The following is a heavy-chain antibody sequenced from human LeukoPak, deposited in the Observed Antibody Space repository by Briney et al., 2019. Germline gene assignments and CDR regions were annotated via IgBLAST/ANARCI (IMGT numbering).Heavy chain of an antibody. Sequence: SETLSLTCTLSARSISSYYWSWIRQPDGNGLEWIGRIYTSGSTNYNPSLKSRVTMSVDTSKNHFSLKLSPVTAADTAVYYCAVNYGDDAFDIWGQGTMVTVSS. D-gene: IGHD4-17*01. CDR3: AVNYGDDAFDI. V-gene: IGHV4-4*07. CDR2: IYTSGST. J-gene: IGHJ3*02. CDR1: ARSISSYY.